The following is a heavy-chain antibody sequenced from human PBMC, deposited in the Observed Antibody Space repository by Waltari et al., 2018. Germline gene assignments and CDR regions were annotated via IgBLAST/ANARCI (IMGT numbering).Heavy chain of an antibody. CDR3: ARDVDRATHPEEAFDI. J-gene: IGHJ3*02. CDR1: GFTFSSYS. CDR2: ISSSSSYI. D-gene: IGHD1-26*01. Sequence: EVQLVESGGGLVKPGGSLRLSCAASGFTFSSYSMNWVRQAPGKGLEWVSSISSSSSYIYYADSVKGRFTISRDNAKNSLYLQMNSLRAEDTAVYYCARDVDRATHPEEAFDIWGQGTMVTVSS. V-gene: IGHV3-21*04.